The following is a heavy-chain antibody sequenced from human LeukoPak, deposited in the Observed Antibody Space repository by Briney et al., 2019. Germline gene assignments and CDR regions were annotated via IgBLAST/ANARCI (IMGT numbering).Heavy chain of an antibody. Sequence: GGTLRLSCVNSGVTTSSDARTWVPEAPGTGQKWVSASSGPNTEYADSVRGRFFISRDDSKNTLYLQMNGLRAEDTAVYYCAKRRSRNTGPFDSWGQGTLVTVSP. CDR3: AKRRSRNTGPFDS. V-gene: IGHV3-23*01. CDR1: GVTTSSDA. D-gene: IGHD5-18*01. CDR2: SSGPNT. J-gene: IGHJ4*01.